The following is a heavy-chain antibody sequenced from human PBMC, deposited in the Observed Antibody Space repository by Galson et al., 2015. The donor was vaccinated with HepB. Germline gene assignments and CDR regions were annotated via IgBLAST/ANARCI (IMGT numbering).Heavy chain of an antibody. CDR3: ARDLKAAAGPFDY. V-gene: IGHV3-30-3*01. CDR1: GFTFSSYA. Sequence: SLRLSCAASGFTFSSYAMHWVRQAPGKGLEWVAVISYDGSNKYYADSVKGRFTISRDNSKNTLYLQMNSLRAEDTAVYYCARDLKAAAGPFDYWGQGTLVTVSS. D-gene: IGHD6-13*01. J-gene: IGHJ4*02. CDR2: ISYDGSNK.